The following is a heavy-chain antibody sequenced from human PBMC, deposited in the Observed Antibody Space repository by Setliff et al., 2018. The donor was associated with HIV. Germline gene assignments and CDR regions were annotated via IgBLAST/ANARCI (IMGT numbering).Heavy chain of an antibody. V-gene: IGHV1-46*01. J-gene: IGHJ4*01. CDR1: GYTFTSYP. CDR3: ARNQGDSSGWYAGDY. CDR2: INTSGGSA. D-gene: IGHD6-19*01. Sequence: VASVKVSCKASGYTFTSYPMHWVRQAPGQGLEWMGVINTSGGSAGYAEKFRGRVTMTRDTSTSTVYMDLRNLRSEDTAVYYCARNQGDSSGWYAGDYGGHGTLVTVSS.